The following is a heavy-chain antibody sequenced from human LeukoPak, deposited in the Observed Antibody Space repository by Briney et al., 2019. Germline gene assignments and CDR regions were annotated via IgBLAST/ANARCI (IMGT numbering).Heavy chain of an antibody. V-gene: IGHV3-23*01. D-gene: IGHD2-15*01. CDR1: RFTFTTYA. J-gene: IGHJ4*02. Sequence: PGGSLRLSRVASRFTFTTYAMAWVRQAPGKKLECVAVITGGGTNTYRADSVKGRFTISRDNSKNTLSLQMNSLRVEDTAKYYCAKGTLESCSGSRCYPFDYWGQGTLVTVSS. CDR2: ITGGGTNT. CDR3: AKGTLESCSGSRCYPFDY.